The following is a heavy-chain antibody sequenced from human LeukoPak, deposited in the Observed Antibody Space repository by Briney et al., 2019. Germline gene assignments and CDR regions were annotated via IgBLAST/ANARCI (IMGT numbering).Heavy chain of an antibody. D-gene: IGHD3-10*01. CDR3: ARDGFGIT. CDR2: IYYTGRT. Sequence: SDTLSLTCTVSGASISSGDYYWSWIRQPPGKALEWIAYIYYTGRTYYNPSLKSRITISVDTSKNQFSLKLSSVTAADTAVYYCARDGFGITWGQGTMVTVSS. V-gene: IGHV4-30-4*02. J-gene: IGHJ3*01. CDR1: GASISSGDYY.